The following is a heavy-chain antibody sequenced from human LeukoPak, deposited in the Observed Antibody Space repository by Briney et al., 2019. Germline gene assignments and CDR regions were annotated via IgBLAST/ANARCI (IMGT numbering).Heavy chain of an antibody. CDR3: AKDPLPYYYDSSGYKFDY. CDR2: ISTSSSYT. D-gene: IGHD3-22*01. Sequence: GGSLRLSCAASGITFSSYTMNWARQAPGKGLEWVSFISTSSSYTYYADSVKGRFTISRDNARNSLYLQMNSLRAEDTAVYYCAKDPLPYYYDSSGYKFDYWGQGTLVTVSS. J-gene: IGHJ4*02. V-gene: IGHV3-21*04. CDR1: GITFSSYT.